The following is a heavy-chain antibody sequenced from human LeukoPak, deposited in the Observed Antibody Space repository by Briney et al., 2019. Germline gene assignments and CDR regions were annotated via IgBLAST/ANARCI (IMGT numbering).Heavy chain of an antibody. Sequence: GGSLRLSCAASGFPFNAYWMTWVRQAPGKGLEWVANIRQDGDTKYYVDSVKGRFTISRDNAMNSLYLQMNSLRAEDTAIYYCARRPGNWGQGILVTVSS. CDR3: ARRPGN. CDR2: IRQDGDTK. J-gene: IGHJ4*02. CDR1: GFPFNAYW. D-gene: IGHD1-14*01. V-gene: IGHV3-7*03.